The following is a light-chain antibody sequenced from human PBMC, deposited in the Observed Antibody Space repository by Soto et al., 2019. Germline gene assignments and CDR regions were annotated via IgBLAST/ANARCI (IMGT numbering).Light chain of an antibody. CDR2: GAS. Sequence: IVLTQSPATLSVSPGERATLSFWASQSVSSNLAWYQQKPGQAPRLLIYGASTRATGIPARFSGSGSGTEFTLTISSLQSEDFAVYYCQQYKNWPPWTFGQGTKVDI. V-gene: IGKV3-15*01. J-gene: IGKJ1*01. CDR3: QQYKNWPPWT. CDR1: QSVSSN.